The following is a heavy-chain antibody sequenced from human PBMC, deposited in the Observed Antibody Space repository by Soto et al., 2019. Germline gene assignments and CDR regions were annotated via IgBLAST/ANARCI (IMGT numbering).Heavy chain of an antibody. CDR1: GFTFSSYG. V-gene: IGHV3-33*01. Sequence: PGGSLRLSCAASGFTFSSYGMHWVRQAPGKGLEWVAVIWYDGSNKYYADSVKGRFTISRDNSKNTLYLQMNSLRAEDTAVYYCARTPQGLYGMDVWGQGTTVTVSS. CDR2: IWYDGSNK. J-gene: IGHJ6*02. CDR3: ARTPQGLYGMDV.